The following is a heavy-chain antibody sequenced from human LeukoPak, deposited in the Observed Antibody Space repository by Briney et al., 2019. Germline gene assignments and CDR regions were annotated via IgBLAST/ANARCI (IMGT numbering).Heavy chain of an antibody. CDR1: GFTFSSYA. D-gene: IGHD3-3*01. V-gene: IGHV3-23*01. Sequence: PGGSLRLSCAASGFTFSSYAMSWVRQAPGKGLEWVSAISGSGGSTYYADSVKGRFTISRDNSKNTLYLQMNSLRAEDTAVYYCAKAHRRRSIFEVVPDAFDIWGQGTMVTVSS. CDR2: ISGSGGST. CDR3: AKAHRRRSIFEVVPDAFDI. J-gene: IGHJ3*02.